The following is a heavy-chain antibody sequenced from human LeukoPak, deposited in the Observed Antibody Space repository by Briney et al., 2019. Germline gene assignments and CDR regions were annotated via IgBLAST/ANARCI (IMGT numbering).Heavy chain of an antibody. J-gene: IGHJ4*02. CDR2: IYYSGST. CDR3: ARGQGTVTTH. D-gene: IGHD4-17*01. V-gene: IGHV4-39*01. CDR1: GGSISSSIYY. Sequence: PSETLSLTCTVSGGSISSSIYYWGWIRQPPGKGLEWIGSIYYSGSTYYNPSLKSRVTISVDTSKNQFSLNLSSVTAADTAVYYCARGQGTVTTHWGQGTLVTVSS.